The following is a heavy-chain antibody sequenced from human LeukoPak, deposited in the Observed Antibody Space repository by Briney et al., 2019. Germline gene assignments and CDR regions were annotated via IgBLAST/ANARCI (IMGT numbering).Heavy chain of an antibody. CDR1: GFTFSSYG. CDR3: ARDFSGYDEMIDD. J-gene: IGHJ4*02. CDR2: IWYDGSNK. Sequence: GRSLRLSCAASGFTFSSYGMHWVRQAPGKGLEWVAVIWYDGSNKYYADSVKGRFTISRDNSKNTLYLQMNSLRAEDTAVYYCARDFSGYDEMIDDWGQGTLVTVSS. V-gene: IGHV3-33*01. D-gene: IGHD5-12*01.